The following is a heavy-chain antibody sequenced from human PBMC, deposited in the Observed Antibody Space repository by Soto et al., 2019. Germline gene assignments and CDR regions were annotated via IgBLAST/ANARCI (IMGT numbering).Heavy chain of an antibody. D-gene: IGHD2-15*01. CDR1: GGSISSYY. Sequence: SETLSLTCTVSGGSISSYYWSWIRQPPGKGLELIGYIYYSGSTNYNPSLKSRVTISVDTSKNQFSLKLSSVTAADTAVYYCARHFSCSGGSCNYYYYYYMDVWGKGTTVTVSS. CDR2: IYYSGST. V-gene: IGHV4-59*08. J-gene: IGHJ6*03. CDR3: ARHFSCSGGSCNYYYYYYMDV.